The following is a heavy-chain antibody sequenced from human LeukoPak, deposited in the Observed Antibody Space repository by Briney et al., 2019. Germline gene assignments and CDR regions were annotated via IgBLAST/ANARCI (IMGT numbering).Heavy chain of an antibody. CDR1: GYTFTGYY. Sequence: GTSLKVSCKASGYTFTGYYMHWVRQAPGQGLEGMGWINPNSGGTNYAQKFQGRVTMTRDTSISTAYMELSRQRSDDTAVYYCATDLSSNRDYWGQGTLVTVSS. J-gene: IGHJ4*02. CDR3: ATDLSSNRDY. V-gene: IGHV1-2*02. D-gene: IGHD4-11*01. CDR2: INPNSGGT.